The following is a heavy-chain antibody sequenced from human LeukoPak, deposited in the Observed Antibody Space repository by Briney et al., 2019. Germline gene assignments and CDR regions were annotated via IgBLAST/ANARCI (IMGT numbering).Heavy chain of an antibody. D-gene: IGHD5-24*01. CDR3: TREDGYNRRFDY. J-gene: IGHJ4*02. Sequence: GGSLTLSCTASVFTFGEYALRWVRQAPGKGLERVGFIRSKAYGGTTEYAGSVKGRFTISRDDSKTTAYLQMNVLQTEDTAVYYCTREDGYNRRFDYWGQGTLGTVSS. CDR1: VFTFGEYA. V-gene: IGHV3-49*04. CDR2: IRSKAYGGTT.